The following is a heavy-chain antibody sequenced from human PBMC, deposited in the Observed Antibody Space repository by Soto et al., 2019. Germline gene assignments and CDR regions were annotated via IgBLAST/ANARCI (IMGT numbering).Heavy chain of an antibody. V-gene: IGHV4-39*01. CDR2: IYYSGST. D-gene: IGHD6-19*01. CDR3: GRPQLGHSGGSQFDL. Sequence: SETLSLTCTVSGGSISRSTYYWGWIRQPPGKGLEWIGSIYYSGSTYYRPSLKSRVTISVDTSKNQFSLKLSSVTAADTAVYYCGRPQLGHSGGSQFDLWGRGTLVTVSS. J-gene: IGHJ5*02. CDR1: GGSISRSTYY.